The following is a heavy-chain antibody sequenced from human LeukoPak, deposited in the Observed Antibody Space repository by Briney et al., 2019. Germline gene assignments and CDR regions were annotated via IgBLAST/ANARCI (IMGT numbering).Heavy chain of an antibody. CDR3: TTRDQTYYYGSGSYLVDY. CDR1: GFTFSNAW. J-gene: IGHJ4*02. CDR2: IKSKTDGGTT. Sequence: GGSLRLSCAASGFTFSNAWMGWVRQAPGKGLEWVGRIKSKTDGGTTDYAAPVKGRFTISRDDSKNTLYLQMNSLKTEDTAVYYCTTRDQTYYYGSGSYLVDYWGQGTLVTVSS. V-gene: IGHV3-15*01. D-gene: IGHD3-10*01.